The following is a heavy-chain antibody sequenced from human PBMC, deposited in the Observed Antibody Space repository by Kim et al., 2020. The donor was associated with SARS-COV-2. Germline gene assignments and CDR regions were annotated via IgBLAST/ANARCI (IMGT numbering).Heavy chain of an antibody. D-gene: IGHD3-3*01. V-gene: IGHV1-69*13. Sequence: SVKVSCKASGGTFSSYAISWVRQAPGQGLEWMGGIIPIFGTANYAQKFQGRVTITADESTSTAYMELSSLRSEDTAVYYCARGRRITIRLGYYYYGMDVWGQGTTVTVSS. CDR1: GGTFSSYA. CDR2: IIPIFGTA. CDR3: ARGRRITIRLGYYYYGMDV. J-gene: IGHJ6*02.